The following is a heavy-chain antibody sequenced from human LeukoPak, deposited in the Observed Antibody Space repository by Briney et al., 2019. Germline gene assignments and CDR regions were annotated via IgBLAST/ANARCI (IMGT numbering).Heavy chain of an antibody. CDR1: GYTFTGYY. V-gene: IGHV1-2*02. CDR2: INPNSGGT. CDR3: ARDPPLDYGDYPWFDP. Sequence: ASVKVSRKASGYTFTGYYMHWVRQAPGQGLEWMGWINPNSGGTNYAQKFQGRVTMTRDTSISTAYMELSRLRSDDTAVYYCARDPPLDYGDYPWFDPWGRGTLVTVSS. D-gene: IGHD4-17*01. J-gene: IGHJ5*02.